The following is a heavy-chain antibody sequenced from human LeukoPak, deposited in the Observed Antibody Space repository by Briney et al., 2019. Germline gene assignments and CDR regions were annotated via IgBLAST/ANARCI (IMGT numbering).Heavy chain of an antibody. CDR1: GFTFDDYT. CDR3: AKPFGSISSRSVYFDY. CDR2: ISWDGGST. V-gene: IGHV3-43*01. D-gene: IGHD3-3*01. J-gene: IGHJ4*02. Sequence: QTGGSLRLSCAASGFTFDDYTMHWVRQAPGKGLEWVSLISWDGGSTYYADSVKGRFTISRDNSKNSLYLQMNSLRTEDTALYYCAKPFGSISSRSVYFDYRGQGTLVTVSS.